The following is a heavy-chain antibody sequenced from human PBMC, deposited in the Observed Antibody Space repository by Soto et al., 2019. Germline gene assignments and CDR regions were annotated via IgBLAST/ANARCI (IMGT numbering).Heavy chain of an antibody. CDR2: IKQDGSEK. Sequence: GGSLRLSCAASGFTFSSYWMSWVRQAPGKGLEWVANIKQDGSEKYYVDSVKGRFTISRDNAKNSLYLQMNSLRAEDTAVYYCARDKGFYGSGPSGPPNYYYYGMDVWGQGTTVTVSS. CDR3: ARDKGFYGSGPSGPPNYYYYGMDV. CDR1: GFTFSSYW. D-gene: IGHD3-10*01. V-gene: IGHV3-7*05. J-gene: IGHJ6*02.